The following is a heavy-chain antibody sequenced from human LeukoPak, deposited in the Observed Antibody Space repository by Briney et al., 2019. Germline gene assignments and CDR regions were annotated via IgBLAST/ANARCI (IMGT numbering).Heavy chain of an antibody. CDR1: GYSISSGYY. CDR2: IYQSGST. V-gene: IGHV4-38-2*02. Sequence: KASETLSLTCTVSGYSISSGYYWGWIRQPPGKGLEWIATIYQSGSTHYNPSLKSRVSISVDRTKNQFSLKLSSVTAADTAVYYCAREHYDVLTGYRYYFDYWGQGALVTVSS. D-gene: IGHD3-9*01. CDR3: AREHYDVLTGYRYYFDY. J-gene: IGHJ4*02.